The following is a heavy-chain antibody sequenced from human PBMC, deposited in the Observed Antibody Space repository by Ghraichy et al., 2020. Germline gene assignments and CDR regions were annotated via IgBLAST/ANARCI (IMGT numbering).Heavy chain of an antibody. Sequence: GGSLRLSCAASGFTFSSYGMHWVRQAPGKGLEWVAVISYDGSNKYYADSVKGRFTISRDNSKNTLYLQMNSLRAEDTAVYYCAKDAGESGYVLAYWGQGTLVTVSS. CDR3: AKDAGESGYVLAY. CDR1: GFTFSSYG. CDR2: ISYDGSNK. D-gene: IGHD3-16*01. V-gene: IGHV3-30*18. J-gene: IGHJ4*02.